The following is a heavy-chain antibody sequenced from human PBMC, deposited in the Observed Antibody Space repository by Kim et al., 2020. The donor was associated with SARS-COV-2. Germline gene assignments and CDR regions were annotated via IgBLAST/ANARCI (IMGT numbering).Heavy chain of an antibody. D-gene: IGHD3-22*01. CDR1: GDSVSSNSAA. Sequence: SQTLSLTCAISGDSVSSNSAAWNWIRQSPSRGLEWLGRTYYRSKWYNDYAVPVKSRITINPDTSKNQFSLQLNSVTPEDTAVYYCAREVVYYYDSSGYFHFDYWGQGTLVTVSS. CDR2: TYYRSKWYN. CDR3: AREVVYYYDSSGYFHFDY. V-gene: IGHV6-1*01. J-gene: IGHJ4*02.